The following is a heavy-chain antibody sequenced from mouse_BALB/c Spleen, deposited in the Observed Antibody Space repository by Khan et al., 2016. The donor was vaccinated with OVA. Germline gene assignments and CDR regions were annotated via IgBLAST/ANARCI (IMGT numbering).Heavy chain of an antibody. V-gene: IGHV9-4*02. J-gene: IGHJ4*01. Sequence: QIQLVQSGPELKKPGETVRISCKASGYTFTTAGIQWVQQMPGKGLKWIGWINTHSGVPKYAEDFTGRFAFSLEISVNTAYLQITNLKNEDTATYYCARGGADYYRNDDGAMEYWGQGTSVTVSS. D-gene: IGHD2-14*01. CDR1: GYTFTTAG. CDR2: INTHSGVP. CDR3: ARGGADYYRNDDGAMEY.